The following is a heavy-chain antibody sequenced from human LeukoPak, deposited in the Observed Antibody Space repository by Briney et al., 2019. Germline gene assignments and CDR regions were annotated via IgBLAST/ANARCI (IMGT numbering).Heavy chain of an antibody. D-gene: IGHD2-8*01. CDR1: GFTISNNY. Sequence: GGSLRLSCAASGFTISNNYIRWLRQAPGKGLEWVSHIYSGGFTQFAGSVRGRFTMSRDSSKNTLYLQMNSLTAEDTAVYYCTIVLTPMDVWGKGTTVTVSS. CDR3: TIVLTPMDV. V-gene: IGHV3-66*01. CDR2: IYSGGFT. J-gene: IGHJ6*03.